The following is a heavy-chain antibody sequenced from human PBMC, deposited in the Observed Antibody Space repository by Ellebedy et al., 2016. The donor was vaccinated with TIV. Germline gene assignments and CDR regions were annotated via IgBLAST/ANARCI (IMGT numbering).Heavy chain of an antibody. Sequence: GGSLRLXXAASGFTFSSYGMHWVRQAPGKGLEWVAVISYDGSNKYYADSVKGRFTISRDNSKNTLYLQMNSLRAEDTAVYYCAKGGFDSSGYYFWGQGTLVTVSS. D-gene: IGHD3-22*01. CDR2: ISYDGSNK. V-gene: IGHV3-30*18. CDR3: AKGGFDSSGYYF. J-gene: IGHJ4*02. CDR1: GFTFSSYG.